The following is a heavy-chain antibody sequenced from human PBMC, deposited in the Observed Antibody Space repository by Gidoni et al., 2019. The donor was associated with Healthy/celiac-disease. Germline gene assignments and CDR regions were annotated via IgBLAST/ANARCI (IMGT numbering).Heavy chain of an antibody. D-gene: IGHD2-15*01. J-gene: IGHJ6*02. CDR2: IYYSGST. CDR1: GGSISSYY. CDR3: ARGGSCSGGSCYSGYYYGMDV. V-gene: IGHV4-59*01. Sequence: QVQLQESGPGLVKPSETLSLTCTVSGGSISSYYWSWIRQPPGKGLEWIGYIYYSGSTNYKPPLKSRVTISVDTSKNQFSLKLSSVTAADTAVYYCARGGSCSGGSCYSGYYYGMDVWGQGTTVTVSS.